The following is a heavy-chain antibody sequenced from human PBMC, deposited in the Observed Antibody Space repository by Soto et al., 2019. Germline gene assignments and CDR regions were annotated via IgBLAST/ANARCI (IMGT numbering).Heavy chain of an antibody. CDR2: IYPGDSDT. CDR1: GYSFTSYW. J-gene: IGHJ3*02. Sequence: GESLKISCKGSGYSFTSYWIGWVRQMPGKGLEWMGIIYPGDSDTRYSPSFQGQVTISADKSISTAYLQWSSLKASDTAMYYCARPARYFDWNNAFDIWGQGTMVTVSS. V-gene: IGHV5-51*01. D-gene: IGHD3-9*01. CDR3: ARPARYFDWNNAFDI.